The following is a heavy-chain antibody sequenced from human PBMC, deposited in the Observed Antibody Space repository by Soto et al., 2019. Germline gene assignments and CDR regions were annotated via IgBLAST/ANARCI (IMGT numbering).Heavy chain of an antibody. J-gene: IGHJ6*02. D-gene: IGHD5-12*01. CDR3: AKKAPRGYSGYDFSYYYYYGMDV. CDR2: VIPIFGTA. V-gene: IGHV1-69*13. CDR1: GGTFSSYA. Sequence: SVKVSCKASGGTFSSYAISWVRQAPGQGLEWMGGVIPIFGTANYAQKFQGRVTITADESTSTAYMELSSLRSEDTAVYYCAKKAPRGYSGYDFSYYYYYGMDVWGQGTTVTVSS.